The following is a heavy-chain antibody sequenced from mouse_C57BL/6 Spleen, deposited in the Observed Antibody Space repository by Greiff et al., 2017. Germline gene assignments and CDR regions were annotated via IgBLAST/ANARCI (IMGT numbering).Heavy chain of an antibody. V-gene: IGHV1-72*01. J-gene: IGHJ4*01. CDR1: GYTFTSYW. Sequence: QVQLQQPGAELVKPGASVKLSCKASGYTFTSYWMHWVKQRPGRGLEWIGRIDPNSGGTKYNEKFKSKATLTVDKPSSTAYMQLSSLTSEDSAVYYGASMITTGDYYAMDYRGQRASVTASS. CDR3: ASMITTGDYYAMDY. D-gene: IGHD2-4*01. CDR2: IDPNSGGT.